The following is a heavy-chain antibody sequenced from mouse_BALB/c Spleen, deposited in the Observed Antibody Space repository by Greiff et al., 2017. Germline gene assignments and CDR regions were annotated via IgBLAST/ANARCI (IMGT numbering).Heavy chain of an antibody. CDR2: ISYSGST. V-gene: IGHV3-2*02. D-gene: IGHD2-1*01. CDR1: GYSITSDYA. Sequence: VQLKESGPGLVKPSQSLSLTCTVTGYSITSDYAWNWIRQPPGNKLEWMGYISYSGSTSYNPSLKSRTSITRNTSKNQFFLQLNSVTTEETATYYCAGGKGAWFAYWGQGTLVTVSA. J-gene: IGHJ3*01. CDR3: AGGKGAWFAY.